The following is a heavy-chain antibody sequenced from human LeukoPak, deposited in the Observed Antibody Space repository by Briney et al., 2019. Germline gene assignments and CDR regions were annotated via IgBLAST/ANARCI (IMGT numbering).Heavy chain of an antibody. CDR2: ISGSGDAT. CDR3: ARDGDRSVTGTLDN. V-gene: IGHV3-23*01. Sequence: AGGSLRLSCRASGFTFDSRAMSWVRQVPGKGLECVSSISGSGDATYYADSVKGRFTISRDNSKNTVNLQMNNLRVDDTAVYFCARDGDRSVTGTLDNWGPGALATVSS. CDR1: GFTFDSRA. J-gene: IGHJ4*02. D-gene: IGHD1/OR15-1a*01.